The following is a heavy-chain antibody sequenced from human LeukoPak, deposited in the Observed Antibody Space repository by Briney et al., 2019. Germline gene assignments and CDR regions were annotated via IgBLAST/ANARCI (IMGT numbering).Heavy chain of an antibody. CDR2: ISWDGGRT. J-gene: IGHJ4*02. CDR3: ARALPNYDFWSGYRTGGFDY. Sequence: PGGSLRLSCAASGFTFDDYTMNWVRQAPGKGLEWVSLISWDGGRTYYADSVKGRFTISRDNSKNSLYLQMNSLRTEDTAVYYCARALPNYDFWSGYRTGGFDYWGQGTLVTVSS. CDR1: GFTFDDYT. V-gene: IGHV3-43*01. D-gene: IGHD3-3*01.